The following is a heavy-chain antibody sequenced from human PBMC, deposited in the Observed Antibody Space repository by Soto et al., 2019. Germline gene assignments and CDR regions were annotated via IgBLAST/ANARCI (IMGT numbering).Heavy chain of an antibody. D-gene: IGHD3-22*01. V-gene: IGHV1-24*01. CDR3: ATDLVYYDSSGPLGINDY. CDR2: FDPEDGET. CDR1: GYTLTELS. Sequence: GASVKVSCKVSGYTLTELSMHWVRQAPGKGLEWMGGFDPEDGETIYAQKFQGRVTMTEDTSTDTAYMELSSLRSEDTAVYYCATDLVYYDSSGPLGINDYWGQGTLVTVSS. J-gene: IGHJ4*02.